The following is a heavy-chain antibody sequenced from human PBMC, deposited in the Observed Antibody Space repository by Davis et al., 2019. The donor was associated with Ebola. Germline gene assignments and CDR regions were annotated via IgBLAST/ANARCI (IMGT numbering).Heavy chain of an antibody. Sequence: PSETLSLTCTVSGGSISSGDYYWSWIRQPPGKGLEWLAHIFSNDEKSYSTSLKSRLTISKDTSKSQVVLTMTNMDPVDTATYYCARTQIVVVPAANLLYYYYYMDVWGKGTTVTVSS. J-gene: IGHJ6*03. CDR1: GGSISSGDYY. CDR2: IFSNDEK. V-gene: IGHV2-26*01. CDR3: ARTQIVVVPAANLLYYYYYMDV. D-gene: IGHD2-2*01.